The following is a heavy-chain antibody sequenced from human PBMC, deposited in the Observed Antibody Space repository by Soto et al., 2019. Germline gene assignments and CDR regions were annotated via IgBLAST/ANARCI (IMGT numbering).Heavy chain of an antibody. V-gene: IGHV4-31*03. Sequence: SETLSLTCTVSGGSISSGGYYWSWIRQHPGKGLEWIGYIYYSGSTYYNPSLKSRVTISVDRSKNQFSLKLSSVTAADTAVYYCASQHYYDSSGYYVVYWGQGTLVTSPQ. CDR2: IYYSGST. CDR3: ASQHYYDSSGYYVVY. CDR1: GGSISSGGYY. D-gene: IGHD3-22*01. J-gene: IGHJ4*02.